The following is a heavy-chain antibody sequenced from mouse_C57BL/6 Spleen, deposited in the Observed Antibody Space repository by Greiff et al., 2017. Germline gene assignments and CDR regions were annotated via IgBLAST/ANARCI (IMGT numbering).Heavy chain of an antibody. V-gene: IGHV14-2*01. CDR3: APTGTRWYFDV. D-gene: IGHD4-1*02. CDR1: GFNIKDYY. J-gene: IGHJ1*03. CDR2: IDPEDGET. Sequence: VQLKQSGAELVKPGASVKLSCTASGFNIKDYYMNWVKQRTEQGLEWIGRIDPEDGETKYAPKFQDKATITADTASNTAYLQLSSLTSEDTAVYYGAPTGTRWYFDVWGTGTTVTVSS.